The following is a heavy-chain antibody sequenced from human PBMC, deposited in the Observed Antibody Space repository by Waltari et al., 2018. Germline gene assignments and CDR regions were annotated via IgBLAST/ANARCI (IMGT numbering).Heavy chain of an antibody. CDR3: ARSPPYYDYIWGSYRRKPGYFDY. Sequence: QVQLQQWGAGLLRPSETLSLTCAVYGGSFSGYSWSWIRQPHGKGTEWIGEINHSGSTNYTPSLKSRVTISVDTSKNQFSLKLSSVTAADTAVYYCARSPPYYDYIWGSYRRKPGYFDYWGQGTLVTVSS. J-gene: IGHJ4*02. D-gene: IGHD3-16*02. V-gene: IGHV4-34*01. CDR1: GGSFSGYS. CDR2: INHSGST.